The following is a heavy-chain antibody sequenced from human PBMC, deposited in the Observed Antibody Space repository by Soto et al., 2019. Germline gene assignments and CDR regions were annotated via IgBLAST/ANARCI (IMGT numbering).Heavy chain of an antibody. D-gene: IGHD3-22*01. CDR1: GFTFSSYS. CDR2: ISSSSSYI. V-gene: IGHV3-21*01. CDR3: AQGGYYYDSSGYRDY. J-gene: IGHJ4*02. Sequence: GGSLRLSCAASGFTFSSYSMNWVRQAPGKGLEWVSSISSSSSYIYYADSVKGRFTISRDNAKNSLYLQMNSLRAEDTAVYYCAQGGYYYDSSGYRDYWGQGTLVTVSS.